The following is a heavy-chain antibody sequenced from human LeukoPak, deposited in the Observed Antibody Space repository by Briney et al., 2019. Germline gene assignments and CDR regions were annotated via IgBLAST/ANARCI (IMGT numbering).Heavy chain of an antibody. CDR3: AKVPNPYYDFWSGYPEYFQH. D-gene: IGHD3-3*01. CDR2: ISGSGGST. V-gene: IGHV3-23*01. J-gene: IGHJ1*01. Sequence: GGSLRLSCAASGFTFSSYAMSWVRQAPGKGLEWVSAISGSGGSTYYADSVKGRFTISRDNSKNTLYLQMNSLRAEDTAVYYCAKVPNPYYDFWSGYPEYFQHWGQGTLVTVSS. CDR1: GFTFSSYA.